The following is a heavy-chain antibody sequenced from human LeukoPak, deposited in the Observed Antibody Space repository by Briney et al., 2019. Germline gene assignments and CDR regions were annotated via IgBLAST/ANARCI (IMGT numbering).Heavy chain of an antibody. V-gene: IGHV1-8*01. J-gene: IGHJ4*02. CDR3: TRSVRNGHIDY. Sequence: GASVTVSCMASVYSFTRYDINWVGQAPGQGLEWMGWMNPNSGNTGYAQKFQGRVTMTRSTSISTAYMELGSLRFEDTAVYYCTRSVRNGHIDYWGEGTLVTVSS. CDR2: MNPNSGNT. CDR1: VYSFTRYD. D-gene: IGHD2-21*01.